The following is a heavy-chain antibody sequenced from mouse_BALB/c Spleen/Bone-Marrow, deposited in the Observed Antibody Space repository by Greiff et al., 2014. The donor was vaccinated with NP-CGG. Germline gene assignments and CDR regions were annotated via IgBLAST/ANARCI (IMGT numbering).Heavy chain of an antibody. CDR1: GYTFTTYT. CDR3: TRITTVVRYFDV. J-gene: IGHJ1*03. V-gene: IGHV1-4*01. CDR2: INPSSGYA. Sequence: QVQLQQPGAELARPGASVKMSCKASGYTFTTYTIHWVKQRPGQGLEWIGYINPSSGYANYNQNFKDKATLTADKSSSTAYMRLSSLTSEDSAVYYCTRITTVVRYFDVWGTGTTVTVSS. D-gene: IGHD1-1*01.